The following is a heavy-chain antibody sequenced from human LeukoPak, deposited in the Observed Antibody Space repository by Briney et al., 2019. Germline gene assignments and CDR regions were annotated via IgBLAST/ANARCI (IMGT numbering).Heavy chain of an antibody. V-gene: IGHV3-30*04. D-gene: IGHD2-15*01. CDR3: ARYCSGGSCHHTDAFDI. J-gene: IGHJ3*02. CDR2: ISYDGSNK. CDR1: GFTFSSYA. Sequence: PGRSLRLSCAASGFTFSSYAMHRVRQAPGKGLEWVSGISYDGSNKYYADSVKGRFTISRDNSKNTLYLQMNSLRAEDTAVYYCARYCSGGSCHHTDAFDIWAQGTMVTVSS.